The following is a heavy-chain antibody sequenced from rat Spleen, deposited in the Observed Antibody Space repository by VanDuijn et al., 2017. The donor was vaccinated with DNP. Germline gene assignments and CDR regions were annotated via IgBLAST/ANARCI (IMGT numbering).Heavy chain of an antibody. D-gene: IGHD1-12*01. J-gene: IGHJ4*01. CDR2: ISYDGRDT. Sequence: EVQLVESGGGLVQPGRSLKLSCAVSRITFSDHNMAWVRQAPKKSLEWVATISYDGRDTYYRDSVKGRFTISRDNAQSTLYLQMDSLRSEDTATYYCARHRTIMPYYYAMDAWGQGASVTVSS. V-gene: IGHV5-7*01. CDR3: ARHRTIMPYYYAMDA. CDR1: RITFSDHN.